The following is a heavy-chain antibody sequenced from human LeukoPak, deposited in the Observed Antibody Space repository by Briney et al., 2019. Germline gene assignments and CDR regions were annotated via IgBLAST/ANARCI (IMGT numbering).Heavy chain of an antibody. CDR3: AKAYSAHDSYSNYGMDV. V-gene: IGHV3-43*02. J-gene: IGHJ6*01. D-gene: IGHD1-26*01. CDR1: GFNFDDYA. Sequence: PGGSLRLSCSASGFNFDDYAMHWVRQAPGKGLEWVALIRGGGGSTYIDSVKGRFSISRDNSKNSLYLQMNSLRSEDTALYYCAKAYSAHDSYSNYGMDVWGQGTTVTVSS. CDR2: IRGGGGST.